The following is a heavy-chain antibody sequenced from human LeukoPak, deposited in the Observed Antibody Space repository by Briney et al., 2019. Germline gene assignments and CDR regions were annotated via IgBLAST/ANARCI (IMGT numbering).Heavy chain of an antibody. D-gene: IGHD1-26*01. J-gene: IGHJ6*03. CDR1: GFTFSDYY. CDR3: AKGRGWEASYYYYYMDV. V-gene: IGHV3-11*04. CDR2: ISYSGNTI. Sequence: GGSLRLSCAASGFTFSDYYMSWVRQAPGKGLEWLSQISYSGNTINYLDSVRGRFSVSRDNSKNSLYLQMNSLRAEDTAVYYCAKGRGWEASYYYYYMDVWGKGTTVTISS.